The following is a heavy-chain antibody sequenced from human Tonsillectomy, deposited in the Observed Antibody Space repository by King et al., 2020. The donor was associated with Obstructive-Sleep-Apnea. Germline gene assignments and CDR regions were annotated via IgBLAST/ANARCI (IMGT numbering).Heavy chain of an antibody. J-gene: IGHJ1*01. CDR3: ARIIVGYSFFQH. CDR1: GFTFSDYW. V-gene: IGHV3-74*01. Sequence: VQLVESGGTLVQPGGSLRLSCAASGFTFSDYWMHWVRQTPEKGLVWVSRINSDGTNIVYADSVKGRFTVSRDNAKTTLYLQMNSLRAEDTAVYYCARIIVGYSFFQHWGQGTLVTVSS. CDR2: INSDGTNI. D-gene: IGHD1-26*01.